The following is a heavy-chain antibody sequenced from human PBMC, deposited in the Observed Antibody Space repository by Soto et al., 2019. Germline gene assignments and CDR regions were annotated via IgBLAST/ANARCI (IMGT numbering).Heavy chain of an antibody. CDR3: ARMYNSGYYRPEGDYYFYGLDV. V-gene: IGHV4-4*07. CDR1: GASIRDYY. J-gene: IGHJ6*02. CDR2: TYTSAHT. D-gene: IGHD6-19*01. Sequence: QVQLQESGPGLVKPSETLSVTCSVSGASIRDYYWSWIRQPAGKGLDWIGRTYTSAHTKYNPSLKTRLTPSTDTSVNQFSLTLRSVTAADTAIYFCARMYNSGYYRPEGDYYFYGLDVWGQGTTVTASS.